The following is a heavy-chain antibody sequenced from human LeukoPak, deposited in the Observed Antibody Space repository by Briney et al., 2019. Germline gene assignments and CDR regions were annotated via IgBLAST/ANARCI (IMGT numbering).Heavy chain of an antibody. D-gene: IGHD6-13*01. J-gene: IGHJ3*02. V-gene: IGHV4-39*01. CDR3: ARHVYSSSSTEI. Sequence: SETLSLTCTVSGVSISSSNSYWGWIRQPPGKGLEWIGEINHSGSTNYNPSLKSRVTISVDTSKNQFSLKLSSVTAADTAVYYCARHVYSSSSTEIWGQGTMVTVSS. CDR1: GVSISSSNSY. CDR2: INHSGST.